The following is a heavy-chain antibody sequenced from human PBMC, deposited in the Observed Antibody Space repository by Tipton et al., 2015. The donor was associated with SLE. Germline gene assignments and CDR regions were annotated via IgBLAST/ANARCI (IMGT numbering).Heavy chain of an antibody. D-gene: IGHD2/OR15-2a*01. J-gene: IGHJ5*02. CDR3: ARDQEVSSGENRFDP. Sequence: TLSLTCTVSGGSFTSNYWSWIRQPPGKGLEWIGCMHYSGRSAYNDSLRSRVTILVDTSRQQISLKLTSVTAADTAIYYCARDQEVSSGENRFDPWGQGTLVTVPS. CDR2: MHYSGRS. CDR1: GGSFTSNY. V-gene: IGHV4-59*01.